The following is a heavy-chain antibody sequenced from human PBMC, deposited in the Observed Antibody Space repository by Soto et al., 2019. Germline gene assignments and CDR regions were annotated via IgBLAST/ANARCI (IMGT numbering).Heavy chain of an antibody. J-gene: IGHJ4*02. V-gene: IGHV3-9*01. CDR2: ISWNSGSI. Sequence: EVQLVESGGGLVQPGRSLRLSCAASGFTFDDYAMHWVRQAPGKGLEWVSGISWNSGSIGYADSVKGRFTISRDNAKNSLYLQMNSLRAEDTALYYCATDGGDYDYFDYWVQGTLVTVSS. CDR1: GFTFDDYA. CDR3: ATDGGDYDYFDY. D-gene: IGHD4-17*01.